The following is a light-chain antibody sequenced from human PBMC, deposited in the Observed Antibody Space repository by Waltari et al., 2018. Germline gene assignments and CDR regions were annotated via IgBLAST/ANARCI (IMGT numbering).Light chain of an antibody. CDR3: QHYVRLPVT. V-gene: IGKV3-20*01. J-gene: IGKJ1*01. Sequence: EIVLTQSPDHLSLSPGERATLSCRASQSFSRALAWYQQKTGQAPRPLIYDASTRAIGIPDRFSGGGSGTDFSLTISRLEPEDFAVDYCQHYVRLPVTFGQGTTVEIK. CDR2: DAS. CDR1: QSFSRA.